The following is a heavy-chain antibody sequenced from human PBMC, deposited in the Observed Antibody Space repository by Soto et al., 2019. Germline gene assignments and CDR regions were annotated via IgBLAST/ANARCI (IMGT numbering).Heavy chain of an antibody. CDR2: ISAYNGNT. V-gene: IGHV1-18*04. J-gene: IGHJ6*02. CDR3: ARDQRQRDRRAPYYYYGMDV. D-gene: IGHD6-25*01. CDR1: GYTFTSYG. Sequence: ASVKVSCKASGYTFTSYGISWVRQAPGQGLEWMGWISAYNGNTNYAQKLQGRVTMTTDTSTSTAYMELRSLRSDDTAVYYCARDQRQRDRRAPYYYYGMDVWGQGTTVTVSS.